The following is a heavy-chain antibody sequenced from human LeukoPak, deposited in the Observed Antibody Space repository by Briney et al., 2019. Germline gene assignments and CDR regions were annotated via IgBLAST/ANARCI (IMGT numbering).Heavy chain of an antibody. J-gene: IGHJ4*02. CDR2: INHSGST. CDR1: GGSFSGYY. Sequence: SETLSLTCAVYGGSFSGYYWSWIRQPPGKGLEWIGEINHSGSTNYNPSLKSRVTISVDTSKNQFSLKLSSVTAADTAVYYCARAAHDSSGYYQPFDYWGQGTLVTGSS. D-gene: IGHD3-22*01. CDR3: ARAAHDSSGYYQPFDY. V-gene: IGHV4-34*01.